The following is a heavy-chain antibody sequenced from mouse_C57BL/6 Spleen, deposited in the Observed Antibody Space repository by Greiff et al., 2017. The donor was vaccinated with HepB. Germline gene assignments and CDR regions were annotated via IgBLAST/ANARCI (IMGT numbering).Heavy chain of an antibody. CDR3: AHGNYVDY. Sequence: EVQLQESGPGLVKPSQSLSLTCSVTGYSITSGYYWNWIRQFPGNKLEWMGYISYDGSNNYNPSLKNRISITRDTSKNQFFLKLNSVTTEDTATYYCAHGNYVDYWGQGTTLTVSS. CDR1: GYSITSGYY. J-gene: IGHJ2*01. D-gene: IGHD2-1*01. CDR2: ISYDGSN. V-gene: IGHV3-6*01.